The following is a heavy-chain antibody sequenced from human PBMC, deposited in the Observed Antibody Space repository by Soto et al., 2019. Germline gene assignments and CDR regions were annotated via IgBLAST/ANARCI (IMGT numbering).Heavy chain of an antibody. CDR1: GFTFSSYS. D-gene: IGHD1-26*01. CDR3: ARDRRFLIVVATYYLEY. CDR2: ISSSSSYI. Sequence: EVQMVESGGGLVKPGGSLRLSCAASGFTFSSYSRNWVRQAPGKGLEWVSSISSSSSYIYYADSVKGRFTISRDKAKNSLYLQMNSLRDEDTDVYYCARDRRFLIVVATYYLEYWGQGTLVNVSS. J-gene: IGHJ4*02. V-gene: IGHV3-21*01.